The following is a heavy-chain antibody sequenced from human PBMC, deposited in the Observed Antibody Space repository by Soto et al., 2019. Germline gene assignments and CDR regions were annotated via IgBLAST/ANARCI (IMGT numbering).Heavy chain of an antibody. CDR3: ARGIVGATTTPVLDY. CDR1: GGSISSGGYS. Sequence: SETLSLTCAVSGGSISSGGYSWSWIRQPPGKGLEWIGYIYHSGSTYYNPSLKSRVTISVDRSKNQFSLKLSSVTAADTAVYYCARGIVGATTTPVLDYSGQGSLVTGSS. D-gene: IGHD1-26*01. V-gene: IGHV4-30-2*01. CDR2: IYHSGST. J-gene: IGHJ4*02.